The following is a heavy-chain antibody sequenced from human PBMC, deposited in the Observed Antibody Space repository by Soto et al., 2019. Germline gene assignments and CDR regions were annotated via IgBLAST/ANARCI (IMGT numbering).Heavy chain of an antibody. V-gene: IGHV2-5*02. J-gene: IGHJ3*02. D-gene: IGHD3-22*01. Sequence: QITLKESGPTLVKPAQTLTLTCTFSGSSLSTTGVAVGWIRQPPGKALEWLALTYWDADKRYSPSLKSRLTMPEATFESRVVLRMTNIDPVDTATYYCAHRVNSPYYYGGSDSPHVYDIWGQGTVVTVSS. CDR3: AHRVNSPYYYGGSDSPHVYDI. CDR1: GSSLSTTGVA. CDR2: TYWDADK.